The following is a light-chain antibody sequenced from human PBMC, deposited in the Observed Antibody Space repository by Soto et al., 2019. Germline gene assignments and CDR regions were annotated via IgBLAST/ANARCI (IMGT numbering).Light chain of an antibody. CDR1: QSISSY. J-gene: IGKJ4*01. Sequence: DIQMTQSPSSLSASVGDRVTITCRASQSISSYLNWYQQKPGKAPKLLIYAASSLQSGVPSRFSGSGSGTYFTLTISSLQPEDFATYYCQQSYSTPVTFGGGTKVEIK. CDR2: AAS. V-gene: IGKV1-39*01. CDR3: QQSYSTPVT.